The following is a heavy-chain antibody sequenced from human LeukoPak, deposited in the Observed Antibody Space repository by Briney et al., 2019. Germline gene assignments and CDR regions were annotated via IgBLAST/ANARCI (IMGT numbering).Heavy chain of an antibody. CDR3: ARDNPRGYTYGYEHYYYYIDV. Sequence: PSETLSLTCTVSGGSISNDYFTWIRQPAGKGLEWIGRINSGGTTNYNPSLMSRVTLSVDTSKKQISLRLTSVTAADTALYYCARDNPRGYTYGYEHYYYYIDVWGKGTTVTVSS. CDR1: GGSISNDY. CDR2: INSGGTT. J-gene: IGHJ6*03. V-gene: IGHV4-4*07. D-gene: IGHD5-18*01.